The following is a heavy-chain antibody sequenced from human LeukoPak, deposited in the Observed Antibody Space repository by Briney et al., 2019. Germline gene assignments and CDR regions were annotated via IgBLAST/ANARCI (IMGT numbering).Heavy chain of an antibody. Sequence: GGSLRLSCAASGLTFSSYAMSWVRQAPGKGLEWVSAISGSGGSTYYADSVKGRFTISRDNSKNTLYLQMNSLRAEDTAVYYCAKDQNGDYQIALFDYWGQGTLVTVSS. CDR1: GLTFSSYA. D-gene: IGHD4-17*01. V-gene: IGHV3-23*01. J-gene: IGHJ4*02. CDR3: AKDQNGDYQIALFDY. CDR2: ISGSGGST.